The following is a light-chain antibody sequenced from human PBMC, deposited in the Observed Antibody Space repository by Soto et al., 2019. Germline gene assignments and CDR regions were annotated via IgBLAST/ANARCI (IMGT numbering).Light chain of an antibody. CDR1: QSVRSN. J-gene: IGKJ1*01. Sequence: EIVMTQSPATLPVSPGERATLSCRASQSVRSNLAWYQKKPGQAPRLLIYGASTRATGIPARFSGSGSGTEFTLTISGLQSEDFAVYYCQQYNNWWTFGQGTKVEIK. V-gene: IGKV3-15*01. CDR2: GAS. CDR3: QQYNNWWT.